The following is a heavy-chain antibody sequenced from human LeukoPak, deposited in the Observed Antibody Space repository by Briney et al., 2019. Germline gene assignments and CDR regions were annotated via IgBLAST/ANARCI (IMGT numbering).Heavy chain of an antibody. CDR1: CGSISTYY. J-gene: IGHJ3*02. CDR3: ARLRVDSGFQAFDI. CDR2: VYYSGST. Sequence: KPSETLSLTCSVSCGSISTYYWSWIRQPPGKGLEWIGYVYYSGSTKYNPSLESRVTISVDTSKNQFSLKLKSVTAADTAVYYCARLRVDSGFQAFDIWGQGTTVNVAS. D-gene: IGHD1-26*01. V-gene: IGHV4-59*08.